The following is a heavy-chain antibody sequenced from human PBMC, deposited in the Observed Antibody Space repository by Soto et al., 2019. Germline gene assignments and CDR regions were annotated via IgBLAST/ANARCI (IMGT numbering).Heavy chain of an antibody. CDR3: AKDQGRGGYSYGYFSPYFDY. D-gene: IGHD5-18*01. J-gene: IGHJ4*02. CDR1: GFTFSSYA. Sequence: QVQLAESGGGVVQPGSSLRLTCAGSGFTFSSYAMHWVRQAPGKGLKWVAVISYDGGNKYYADSVKGRFTISRVNSENTLYLQMNRLRAEDTAVYYCAKDQGRGGYSYGYFSPYFDYWGQGALVTVAS. V-gene: IGHV3-30*18. CDR2: ISYDGGNK.